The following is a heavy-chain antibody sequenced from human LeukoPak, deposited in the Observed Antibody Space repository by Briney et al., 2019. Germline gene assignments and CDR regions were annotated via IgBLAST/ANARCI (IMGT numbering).Heavy chain of an antibody. J-gene: IGHJ6*02. CDR3: AVEGYGMDV. Sequence: SETLSLTCAVYGGSFSGYYWSWIRQPPGKGLEWIGEINHSGSTNYNPSLKSRVTMSVDTSKNQFSLKLSSVTAADTAVYYCAVEGYGMDVWGQGTTVTVSS. CDR2: INHSGST. CDR1: GGSFSGYY. V-gene: IGHV4-34*01.